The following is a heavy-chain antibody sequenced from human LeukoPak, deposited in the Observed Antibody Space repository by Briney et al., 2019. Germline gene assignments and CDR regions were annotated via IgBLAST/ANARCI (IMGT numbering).Heavy chain of an antibody. CDR2: MSPNSGNT. D-gene: IGHD3-22*01. V-gene: IGHV1-8*01. Sequence: ASVKVSCKASGYTFTSYDINWVRQATGQGLEWMGWMSPNSGNTGYAQKFQGRVTMTRDTSTSTVYMELSSLRSEDTAVYYCARGAGNLVVVITKIFDYWGQGTLVTVSS. CDR3: ARGAGNLVVVITKIFDY. CDR1: GYTFTSYD. J-gene: IGHJ4*02.